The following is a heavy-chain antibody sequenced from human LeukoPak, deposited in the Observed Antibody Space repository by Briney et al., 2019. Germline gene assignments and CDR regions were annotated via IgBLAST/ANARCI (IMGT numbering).Heavy chain of an antibody. CDR3: ARGGYYEASSYFDY. CDR2: MYYSGST. D-gene: IGHD3-3*01. CDR1: GDSISSSSYY. J-gene: IGHJ4*02. V-gene: IGHV4-39*07. Sequence: PSETLSLTCTVSGDSISSSSYYWGWVRQPPGKGLEWIGSMYYSGSTYYNPSLKSRVTISVDTSKNQFSLKLSSVTAADTAVYYCARGGYYEASSYFDYWGQGSLVTVSS.